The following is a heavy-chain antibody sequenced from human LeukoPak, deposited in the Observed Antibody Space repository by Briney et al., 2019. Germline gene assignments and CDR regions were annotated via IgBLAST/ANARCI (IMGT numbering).Heavy chain of an antibody. CDR1: GGSISSSSYY. V-gene: IGHV4-39*07. Sequence: SETLSLTCTVSGGSISSSSYYWGWIRQPPGKGLEWIGSIYYSGSTYYNPSLKSRVTISVDTSKNQFSLKLSSVTAADTAVYYCARFRQMTTVTTWFDPWGQGTLVTVSS. CDR3: ARFRQMTTVTTWFDP. D-gene: IGHD4-17*01. J-gene: IGHJ5*02. CDR2: IYYSGST.